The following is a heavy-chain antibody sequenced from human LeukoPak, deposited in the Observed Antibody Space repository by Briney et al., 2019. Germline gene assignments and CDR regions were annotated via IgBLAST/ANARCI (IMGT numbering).Heavy chain of an antibody. CDR3: AKDKFSGGSGSYYSGYFDY. CDR1: GFTFDDYT. CDR2: ISWEGGST. J-gene: IGHJ4*02. Sequence: GGSLRLSCAASGFTFDDYTMHWVRQAPGKGLEWVSLISWEGGSTYYADSVKGRFTISRDNSKNSLYLQMNSLSTEDTALYYCAKDKFSGGSGSYYSGYFDYWGQGTLVTVSS. D-gene: IGHD3-10*01. V-gene: IGHV3-43*01.